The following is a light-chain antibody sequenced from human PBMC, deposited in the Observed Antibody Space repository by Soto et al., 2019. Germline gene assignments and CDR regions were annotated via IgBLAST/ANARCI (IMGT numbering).Light chain of an antibody. Sequence: EVVLTQSPGTLSLSAGERATLSCRASPSVADNHLAWYQQKPGQAPRLLIYVASTRATGIPARFSGSGSGTEFTLTISSLQSEDVAVYYCQQYNNWPRTFGQGTKVEIK. CDR2: VAS. V-gene: IGKV3-15*01. CDR1: PSVADN. CDR3: QQYNNWPRT. J-gene: IGKJ1*01.